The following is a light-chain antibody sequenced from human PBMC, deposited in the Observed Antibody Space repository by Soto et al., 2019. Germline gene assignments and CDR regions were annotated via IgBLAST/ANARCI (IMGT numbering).Light chain of an antibody. CDR2: DTS. V-gene: IGLV7-46*01. J-gene: IGLJ1*01. Sequence: QDVVTQEPSRTVSPGGTVTLTCGSSTGAVTSGHYPYWFQQKPGQAPRTLIYDTSNKHSWTPARFSGSLLGGKAALTLSGAQPEDEAEYYCLLSYSGARPYVFGTGTKLTVL. CDR3: LLSYSGARPYV. CDR1: TGAVTSGHY.